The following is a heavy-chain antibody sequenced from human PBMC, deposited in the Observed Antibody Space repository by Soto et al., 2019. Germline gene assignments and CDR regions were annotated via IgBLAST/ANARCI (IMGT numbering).Heavy chain of an antibody. CDR1: GGSINSGDYY. Sequence: SETLSLTCTVSGGSINSGDYYWSWIRQPPGKGLEWIGYILNSGSTYFNPSLRSRVTSSVDTSNNQFSLNLNFVTAADTAVHYCYRGGRLLWLPAFDSWGQGILVPVYS. CDR3: YRGGRLLWLPAFDS. CDR2: ILNSGST. V-gene: IGHV4-30-4*01. J-gene: IGHJ5*01. D-gene: IGHD3-10*01.